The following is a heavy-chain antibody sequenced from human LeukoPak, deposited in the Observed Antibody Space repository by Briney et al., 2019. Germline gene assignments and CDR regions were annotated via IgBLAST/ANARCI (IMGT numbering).Heavy chain of an antibody. Sequence: PSETLSLTCTVSGGSISSYYWSWIRQPPGKGLEWIGYIYYSGSTNYNPSLKSRVTISVDTSKNQFSLKLSSVTAVDTAVYYCARVLGNDLHIDYWGQGTLVTVSS. CDR1: GGSISSYY. D-gene: IGHD1-1*01. CDR3: ARVLGNDLHIDY. J-gene: IGHJ4*02. V-gene: IGHV4-59*01. CDR2: IYYSGST.